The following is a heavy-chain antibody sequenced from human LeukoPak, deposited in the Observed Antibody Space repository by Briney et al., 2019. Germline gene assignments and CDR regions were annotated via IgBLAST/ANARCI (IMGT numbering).Heavy chain of an antibody. CDR1: DGSVSSYY. J-gene: IGHJ5*02. D-gene: IGHD3-3*01. CDR2: IYISGST. CDR3: ARSDYDFWSGYSGGFDP. V-gene: IGHV4-4*07. Sequence: SETLSLTCTISDGSVSSYYWSWIRQPAGKGLEWIGRIYISGSTNYNPSLKSRVTMSVDTSKNQFSLKLSSVTAADTAVYYCARSDYDFWSGYSGGFDPWGHGTLVTVSS.